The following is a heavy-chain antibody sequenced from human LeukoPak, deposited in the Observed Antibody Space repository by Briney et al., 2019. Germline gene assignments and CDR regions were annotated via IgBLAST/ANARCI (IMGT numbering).Heavy chain of an antibody. CDR1: GYTFTAYY. J-gene: IGHJ4*02. CDR3: AREIAAARYFDY. CDR2: INPNSGGT. Sequence: ASVKVSCKASGYTFTAYYMHWVRQAPGQGLEWMGWINPNSGGTNYAQKFQGRVTMTRDTSISTAYMELSRLRSDDTAVYYCAREIAAARYFDYWGQGTLVTVSS. D-gene: IGHD6-13*01. V-gene: IGHV1-2*02.